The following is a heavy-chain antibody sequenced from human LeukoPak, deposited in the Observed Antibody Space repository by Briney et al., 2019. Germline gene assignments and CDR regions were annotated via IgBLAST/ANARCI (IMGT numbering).Heavy chain of an antibody. CDR3: TRISAFYYNLDY. J-gene: IGHJ4*02. V-gene: IGHV3-72*01. D-gene: IGHD1-26*01. CDR2: IRMKANSYTT. CDR1: GFTFSDHY. Sequence: GGSLRLSCAASGFTFSDHYMDWVGQAPGKGLEWVGRIRMKANSYTTEYAASVKGSFTISRDDAQNSPDLQMSSWRAQGTAVYYCTRISAFYYNLDYLGPGTMVPVPS.